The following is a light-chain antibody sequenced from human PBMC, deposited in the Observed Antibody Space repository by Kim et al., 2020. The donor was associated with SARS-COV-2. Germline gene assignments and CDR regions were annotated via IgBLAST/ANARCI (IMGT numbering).Light chain of an antibody. CDR3: NSRDTAGNHLEV. V-gene: IGLV3-19*01. J-gene: IGLJ1*01. CDR2: GQN. Sequence: SSELTQDPAVSVALGQTVRITCQGDTLKTFYGSWYQQKPGQAPVLVIYGQNNRPSGIPDRFSGSTSGNTASLTITGAQAEDEADYYCNSRDTAGNHLEVFGTGTKVTVL. CDR1: TLKTFY.